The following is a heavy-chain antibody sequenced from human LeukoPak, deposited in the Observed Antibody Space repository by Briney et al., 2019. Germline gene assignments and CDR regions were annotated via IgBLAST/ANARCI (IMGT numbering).Heavy chain of an antibody. Sequence: SETLSLTCTVSGYSISSGYYWGWIRQPPGKGLEWIGSIYHSGTTYYNPSLKSRVTISVDTSKNQFPLKLSYVTAADTAVYYCARGGLYTSSDYWGQGTLVTVSS. CDR3: ARGGLYTSSDY. CDR1: GYSISSGYY. CDR2: IYHSGTT. D-gene: IGHD2-2*02. V-gene: IGHV4-38-2*02. J-gene: IGHJ4*02.